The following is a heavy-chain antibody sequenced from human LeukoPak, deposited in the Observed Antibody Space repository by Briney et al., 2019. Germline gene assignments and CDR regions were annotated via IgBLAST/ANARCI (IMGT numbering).Heavy chain of an antibody. D-gene: IGHD6-13*01. V-gene: IGHV3-23*01. CDR2: IHGSGGDP. Sequence: AESLRLSCAASGFTFSSYAMSWVRQAPGKGLEWVSGIHGSGGDPLLQDSVKGRFTNSGDNSKNTVYLQMNSLRAEDTAIYYCAKEGGLAYASPGEAQQQMVEDSRYRFDYWGQGTLVTVS. CDR3: AKEGGLAYASPGEAQQQMVEDSRYRFDY. J-gene: IGHJ4*02. CDR1: GFTFSSYA.